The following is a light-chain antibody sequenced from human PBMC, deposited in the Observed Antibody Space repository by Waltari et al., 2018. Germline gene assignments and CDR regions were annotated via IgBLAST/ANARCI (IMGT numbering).Light chain of an antibody. CDR1: QSVSSY. V-gene: IGKV3-11*01. Sequence: EIVLTQSPATLSLSPGERATLPCRASQSVSSYLAWYQQKPGQAPRLLISDASNRATGIPARFSGSGSGTDFTLTISSLEPEDFAVYYCQQRSNWPPGWTFGQGTKVEIK. CDR3: QQRSNWPPGWT. CDR2: DAS. J-gene: IGKJ1*01.